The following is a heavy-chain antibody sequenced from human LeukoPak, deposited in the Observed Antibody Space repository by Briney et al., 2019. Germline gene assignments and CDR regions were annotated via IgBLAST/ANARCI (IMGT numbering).Heavy chain of an antibody. CDR1: GFTFSTYV. D-gene: IGHD3-10*01. CDR2: ISSSSSHI. Sequence: GGSLRLSCVASGFTFSTYVMNWVRQAPGRGLELVSSISSSSSHIYCADSVKGRFTISRDDAKNSLYLQMNSLRAEDTAVYYCARARGIRLGELFPWGQGTLVTVSS. V-gene: IGHV3-21*01. CDR3: ARARGIRLGELFP. J-gene: IGHJ5*02.